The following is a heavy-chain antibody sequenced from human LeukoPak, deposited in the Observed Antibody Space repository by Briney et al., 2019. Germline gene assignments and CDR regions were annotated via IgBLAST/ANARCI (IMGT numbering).Heavy chain of an antibody. Sequence: ASVKVSCKTSGYTFTGYYVHWVRQAPGQGLEWMGRITPNSGDTIYAQKIQGRATMTRDTSISAAYMELNSLTSDDTAIYYCARDLVGGIWSAGFWGQGTLVTVSS. CDR2: ITPNSGDT. CDR3: ARDLVGGIWSAGF. J-gene: IGHJ4*02. D-gene: IGHD3-3*01. V-gene: IGHV1-2*06. CDR1: GYTFTGYY.